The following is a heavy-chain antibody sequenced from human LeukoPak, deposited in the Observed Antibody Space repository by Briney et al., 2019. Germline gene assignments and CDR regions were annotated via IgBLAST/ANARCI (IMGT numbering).Heavy chain of an antibody. V-gene: IGHV1-2*02. J-gene: IGHJ6*03. Sequence: ASVKVSCKASGYTFTGYYMHWVRQAPGPGLEWMGWINPNSGGTNYAQKFQGRVTMTRDTSINTAYMELNRLRSDDTAVYYCARGEGCSSTRCYYYYMDVWGKGTTVTVSS. D-gene: IGHD2-2*01. CDR2: INPNSGGT. CDR1: GYTFTGYY. CDR3: ARGEGCSSTRCYYYYMDV.